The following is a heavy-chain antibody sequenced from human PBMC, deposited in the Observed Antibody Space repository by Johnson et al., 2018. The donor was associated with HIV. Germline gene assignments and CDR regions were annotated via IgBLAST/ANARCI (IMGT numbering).Heavy chain of an antibody. V-gene: IGHV3-30-3*01. CDR2: ISFDGSKE. D-gene: IGHD3-22*01. CDR1: GLNFSDYG. J-gene: IGHJ3*02. CDR3: ARGRITMIGVDLRGGGFDI. Sequence: QMQVVESGGGVVQPGRSVRLSCAASGLNFSDYGMHWVRQAPGKGLEWVAVISFDGSKEYYADSVKGRFTISRDNSKKTLYLQVNSLRDEDTAVYYCARGRITMIGVDLRGGGFDIWGQGTTVTVSS.